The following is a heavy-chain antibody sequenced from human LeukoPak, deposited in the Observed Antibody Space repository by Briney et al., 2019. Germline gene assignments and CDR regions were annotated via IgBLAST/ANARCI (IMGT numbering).Heavy chain of an antibody. D-gene: IGHD3-9*01. Sequence: SETLSLTCTVSGGSISNYYWTWIRQPPGKALEWIGYIYYSGSTNYNPSLKSRVTISVDTSKNQFSLKLSSVTAADTAVYYCARGFRYFGWLPFYWGQGTLVTVSS. V-gene: IGHV4-59*01. CDR1: GGSISNYY. CDR3: ARGFRYFGWLPFY. J-gene: IGHJ4*02. CDR2: IYYSGST.